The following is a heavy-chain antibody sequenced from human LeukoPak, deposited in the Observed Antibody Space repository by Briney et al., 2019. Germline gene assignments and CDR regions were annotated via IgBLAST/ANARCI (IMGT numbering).Heavy chain of an antibody. CDR1: GGSISSYY. CDR2: IYYSGST. Sequence: SETLSLTCTVSGGSISSYYWSWIRQPPGKGLEWIGYIYYSGSTNYNPSLKGRVTISVDTSKNQFSLKLSSVTAADTAVYYCARDLAYCSSTSCSTALDYWGQGTLVTVSS. J-gene: IGHJ4*02. D-gene: IGHD2-2*01. V-gene: IGHV4-59*01. CDR3: ARDLAYCSSTSCSTALDY.